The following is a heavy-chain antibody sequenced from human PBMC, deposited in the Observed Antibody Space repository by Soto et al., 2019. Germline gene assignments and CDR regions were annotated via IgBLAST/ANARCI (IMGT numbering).Heavy chain of an antibody. J-gene: IGHJ6*02. CDR2: INHGGIT. Sequence: QVQLQQWGAGLLKPSETLSLTCDVYGGSFGGYFWSWIRQPPGKGLEWIGEINHGGITNYNPSLKSRITISVDTSKNQFSLKLSSVTAADADVYYCARQGAVTVMFYYHGMDVWGQGTSVTVSS. CDR3: ARQGAVTVMFYYHGMDV. D-gene: IGHD2-21*02. CDR1: GGSFGGYF. V-gene: IGHV4-34*02.